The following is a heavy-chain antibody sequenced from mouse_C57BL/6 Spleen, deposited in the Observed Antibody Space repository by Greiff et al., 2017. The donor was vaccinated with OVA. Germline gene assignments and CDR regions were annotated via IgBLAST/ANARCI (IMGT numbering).Heavy chain of an antibody. V-gene: IGHV1-50*01. J-gene: IGHJ3*01. Sequence: QVQLQQSGAELVKPGASVKLSCKASGYTFTSYWMQWVKQRPGQGLEWIGEIDPSDSYTNYNQKFKGKATLTVDTSSSTAYMQRSSLTSEDSAVYYWARGYGSSTFAYWGQGTLVTVSA. D-gene: IGHD1-1*01. CDR1: GYTFTSYW. CDR2: IDPSDSYT. CDR3: ARGYGSSTFAY.